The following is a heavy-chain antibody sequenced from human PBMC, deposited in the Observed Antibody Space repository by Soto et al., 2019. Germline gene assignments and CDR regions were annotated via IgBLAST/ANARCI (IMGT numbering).Heavy chain of an antibody. CDR2: IIPIFGTA. Sequence: RASVKVSCKASGGTFSTYAISWVRQAPGQGLEWVGGIIPIFGTANYAQKFQGRVTITADESTSTAYMELSSLRSEDTAVYYCARAAYSYGTAYLSYYYGMDVWGQGTTVTVSS. D-gene: IGHD5-18*01. V-gene: IGHV1-69*13. J-gene: IGHJ6*02. CDR1: GGTFSTYA. CDR3: ARAAYSYGTAYLSYYYGMDV.